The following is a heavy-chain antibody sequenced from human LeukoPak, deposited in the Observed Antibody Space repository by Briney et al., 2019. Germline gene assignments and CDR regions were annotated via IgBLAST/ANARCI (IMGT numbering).Heavy chain of an antibody. CDR3: ARRGIAARRGTSYYYYYYMDV. V-gene: IGHV4-38-2*01. CDR1: GYSISSGYY. J-gene: IGHJ6*03. D-gene: IGHD6-6*01. Sequence: ASETLSLTCAVSGYSISSGYYWGWIRQPPGKGLEWIGSIYHSGSTYYNPSLKSRVTISVDTSKNQFSLKLSSVTAADTAVYYCARRGIAARRGTSYYYYYYMDVWGKGTTVTVSS. CDR2: IYHSGST.